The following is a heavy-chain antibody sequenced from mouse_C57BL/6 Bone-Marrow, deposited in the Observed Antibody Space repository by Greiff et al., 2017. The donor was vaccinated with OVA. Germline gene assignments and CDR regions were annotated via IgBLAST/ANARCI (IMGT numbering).Heavy chain of an antibody. CDR3: ARWLLRNYFDY. V-gene: IGHV1-63*01. CDR2: IYPGGGYT. Sequence: VQLRESGAELVRPGTSVKMSCKASGYTFTNYWIGWAKQRPGHGLEWIGDIYPGGGYTNYNEKFKGKATLTADKSSSTAYMQFSSLTSEDSAIYYCARWLLRNYFDYWGQGTTLTVSS. J-gene: IGHJ2*01. D-gene: IGHD2-3*01. CDR1: GYTFTNYW.